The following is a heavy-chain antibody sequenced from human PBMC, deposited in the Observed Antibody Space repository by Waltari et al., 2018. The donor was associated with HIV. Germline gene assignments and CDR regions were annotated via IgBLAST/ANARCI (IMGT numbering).Heavy chain of an antibody. CDR3: ARETLGRGYENDY. CDR2: IGNGGSPK. CDR1: GFTFSDYY. J-gene: IGHJ4*02. Sequence: QVQLVESGGGLVKSGGSLTLSCAASGFTFSDYYLVWIRQAPGKGLEWIEYIGNGGSPKYYANSVKGRFTISRDNAENSLYLQMNSLRAEDTAVYYCARETLGRGYENDYWGQGTLVTVSS. D-gene: IGHD5-12*01. V-gene: IGHV3-11*01.